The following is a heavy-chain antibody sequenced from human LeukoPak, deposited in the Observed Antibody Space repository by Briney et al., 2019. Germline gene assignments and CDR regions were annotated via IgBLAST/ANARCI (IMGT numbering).Heavy chain of an antibody. J-gene: IGHJ6*03. D-gene: IGHD6-13*01. CDR3: ARDPGIAAAGTNYYYYYMDV. CDR2: ISYDGSNK. CDR1: GFTFSSYA. Sequence: QSGGSLRLSCAASGFTFSSYAMHWVRQAPGKGLEWVAVISYDGSNKYYADSVKGRFTISRDNSKNTLYLQMNSLRAEDTAVYYCARDPGIAAAGTNYYYYYMDVWGKGTTVTVSS. V-gene: IGHV3-30*04.